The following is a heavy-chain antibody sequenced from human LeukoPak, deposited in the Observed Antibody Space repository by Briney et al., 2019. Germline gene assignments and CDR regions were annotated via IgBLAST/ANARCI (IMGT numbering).Heavy chain of an antibody. CDR1: GGSISSYY. D-gene: IGHD3-10*01. CDR3: ARGVNGITMVRGVFYGMDV. V-gene: IGHV4-59*08. CDR2: IYYSGST. Sequence: SETLSLTCTVSGGSISSYYWSWIRQPPGKGLEWIGYIYYSGSTNYNPSLKSRVTISVDTSKNQFSLKLSSVTAADTAVYYCARGVNGITMVRGVFYGMDVWGQGTTVTVSS. J-gene: IGHJ6*02.